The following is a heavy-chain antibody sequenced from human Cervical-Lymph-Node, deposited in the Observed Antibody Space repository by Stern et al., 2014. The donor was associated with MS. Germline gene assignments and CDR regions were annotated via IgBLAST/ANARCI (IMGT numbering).Heavy chain of an antibody. Sequence: EMQLVESGGGLVQAGGALRLSCGASGFSFCTSWVTLVRQAPGKGIGWVADIKEDGNEKYFVDSVKGRFTISRDNAENSLYLQMNSLRAEDTAVYYCARDKAYKAFDIWGQGTTVTVSS. V-gene: IGHV3-7*01. CDR3: ARDKAYKAFDI. CDR1: GFSFCTSW. J-gene: IGHJ3*02. CDR2: IKEDGNEK. D-gene: IGHD1-14*01.